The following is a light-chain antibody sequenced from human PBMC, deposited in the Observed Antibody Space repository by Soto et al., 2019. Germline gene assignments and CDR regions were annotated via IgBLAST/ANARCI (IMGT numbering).Light chain of an antibody. V-gene: IGKV1-33*01. CDR2: DAS. Sequence: DIQMTQSPSSLSASVGDRVTLTCQASQDISNYLNWYQQKPGKAPKLLIYDASNLETGVPSRFSGSGSGTDFTFTIRSLQPEDIATYYCQQYDNLGLTFGGGTKVEIK. CDR3: QQYDNLGLT. CDR1: QDISNY. J-gene: IGKJ4*01.